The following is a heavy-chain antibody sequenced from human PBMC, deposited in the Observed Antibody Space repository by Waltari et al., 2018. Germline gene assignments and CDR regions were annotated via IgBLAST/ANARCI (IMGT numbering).Heavy chain of an antibody. J-gene: IGHJ6*02. D-gene: IGHD3-10*01. Sequence: EVRLVQSGAEVKKPGASPKISCKLSGHMFTSPYIHWVRQTPGNGLEWVGRIDPSDSFTNYSPSFQGHVSISIARSIATVYLQWNNLEASDSAIYYCARRQTIIEGDDYYYYGLDVWGQGTTVAVS. CDR1: GHMFTSPY. V-gene: IGHV5-10-1*01. CDR2: IDPSDSFT. CDR3: ARRQTIIEGDDYYYYGLDV.